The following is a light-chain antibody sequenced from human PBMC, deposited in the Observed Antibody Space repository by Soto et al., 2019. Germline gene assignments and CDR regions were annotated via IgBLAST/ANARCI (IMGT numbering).Light chain of an antibody. J-gene: IGKJ5*01. V-gene: IGKV3-11*01. CDR3: QQRYNWPPIT. CDR1: QSVNTY. Sequence: EVVLTQSPATLSLSPGERATLSCRASQSVNTYLAWYQQKPGQAPRLLIYDASNRATGIPARFGGSGSGTDFTLTISSLEPEDFAVYYCQQRYNWPPITFGQGTRLEIK. CDR2: DAS.